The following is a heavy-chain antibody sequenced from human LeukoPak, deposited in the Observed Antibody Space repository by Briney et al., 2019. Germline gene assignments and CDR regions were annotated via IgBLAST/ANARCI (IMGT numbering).Heavy chain of an antibody. CDR3: ARDPRIPFVVVRDRYFDY. V-gene: IGHV3-48*01. Sequence: GGSLRLSCAASGFTFSSYSMNWVRQAPGKGLEWVSYISSSNSTIYYADSVKGRFTISRDNAKNSLYLQMNSLRAEDTAVYYCARDPRIPFVVVRDRYFDYWGQGTLVTVSS. CDR2: ISSSNSTI. J-gene: IGHJ4*02. D-gene: IGHD2-2*01. CDR1: GFTFSSYS.